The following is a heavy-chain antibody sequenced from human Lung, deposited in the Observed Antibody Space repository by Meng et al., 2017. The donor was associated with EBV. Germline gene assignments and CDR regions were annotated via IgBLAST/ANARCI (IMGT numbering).Heavy chain of an antibody. CDR1: VGSISSSNW. CDR2: IYHSGST. CDR3: ARAIGIVATTVGFDY. D-gene: IGHD5-12*01. J-gene: IGHJ4*02. Sequence: QGPLPASGPGVVKPSGTLSLSCAVLVGSISSSNWWSWVRQPPGKGLEWIGEIYHSGSTNYNPSLKSRVTISVDKSKNQFSLKLSSVTAADTAVYYCARAIGIVATTVGFDYWGQGTLVTVSS. V-gene: IGHV4-4*02.